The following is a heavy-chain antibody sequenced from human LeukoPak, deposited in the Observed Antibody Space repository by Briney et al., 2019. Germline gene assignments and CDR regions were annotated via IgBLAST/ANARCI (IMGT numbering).Heavy chain of an antibody. D-gene: IGHD3-16*01. J-gene: IGHJ1*01. V-gene: IGHV3-23*01. CDR3: AKGPMISQFFQH. CDR1: GFTFSSYA. CDR2: ISGSGGNT. Sequence: GGSLRLSCAASGFTFSSYAMTWVRQAPGKGLEWVSAISGSGGNTNYADSVKGRFSISRDNSKNTLYLQMNGLRGEDTAVYYCAKGPMISQFFQHWGQGTLVTVSS.